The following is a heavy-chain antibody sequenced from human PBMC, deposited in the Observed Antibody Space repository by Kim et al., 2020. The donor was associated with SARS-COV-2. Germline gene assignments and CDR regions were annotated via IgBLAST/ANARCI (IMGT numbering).Heavy chain of an antibody. CDR1: GFSISTSGVG. J-gene: IGHJ3*02. V-gene: IGHV2-5*02. CDR3: AKRREYYGNWGGGPLDI. Sequence: SGPTLVNPTPTLTLTCTFSGFSISTSGVGVGWIRQPPGKALEWLAFIYWDDDNRYSPSLKSRLSVTKDTSKNLLVLVMTNMDPVDTATYYCAKRREYYGNWGGGPLDIWGQGTMVTVSS. CDR2: IYWDDDN. D-gene: IGHD3-16*01.